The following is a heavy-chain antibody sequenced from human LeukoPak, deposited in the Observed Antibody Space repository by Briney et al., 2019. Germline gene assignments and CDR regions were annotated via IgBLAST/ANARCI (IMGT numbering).Heavy chain of an antibody. CDR2: IYTIGSP. Sequence: SETLSLTCNVSVRFLSSYYWSWIRQPAGKGLEWIGRIYTIGSPTYNPSLKGRVTISIDKSKSQVSLRLNSVTAADTGAYYCARHKERWGSYFYHMDVWGKGTTVTVSS. CDR1: VRFLSSYY. J-gene: IGHJ6*03. D-gene: IGHD3-16*01. CDR3: ARHKERWGSYFYHMDV. V-gene: IGHV4-4*07.